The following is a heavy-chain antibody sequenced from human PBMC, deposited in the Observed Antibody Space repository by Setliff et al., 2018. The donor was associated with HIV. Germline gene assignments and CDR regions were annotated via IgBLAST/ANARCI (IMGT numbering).Heavy chain of an antibody. D-gene: IGHD6-6*01. Sequence: SETLSLTCTVSGGSISSYYWTWIRQPAGKGLEWIGRIGPIYTSGSTKYNPPLESRVTMSVDTSKNQFSLRLYSVTAADTAVYYCASFDLSTTSSADWGQGALVTVSS. CDR2: IGPIYTSGST. J-gene: IGHJ1*01. CDR3: ASFDLSTTSSAD. V-gene: IGHV4-4*07. CDR1: GGSISSYY.